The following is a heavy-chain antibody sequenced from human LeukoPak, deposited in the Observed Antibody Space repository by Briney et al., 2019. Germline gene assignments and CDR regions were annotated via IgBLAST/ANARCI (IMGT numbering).Heavy chain of an antibody. V-gene: IGHV4-59*08. CDR1: GGSISGYY. Sequence: PSETLSLTCTVSGGSISGYYWSWIRQPPGKGLEWIGYIYYSGSTTYNPSLKSRVTMSVDTSKNQLSLRVSSVTAADTAVYYCARHRSSGDDYWGQRTLVTVSS. J-gene: IGHJ4*02. D-gene: IGHD6-25*01. CDR3: ARHRSSGDDY. CDR2: IYYSGST.